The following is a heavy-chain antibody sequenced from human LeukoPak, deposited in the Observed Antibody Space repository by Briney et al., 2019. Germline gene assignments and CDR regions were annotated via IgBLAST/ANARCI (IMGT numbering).Heavy chain of an antibody. V-gene: IGHV3-21*01. D-gene: IGHD5-12*01. J-gene: IGHJ6*03. Sequence: PGGSLRLSCAASGFTFSSYSMNWVRQAPGKGLEWVSSISSSSSYIYYADSVKGRFAISRDNAKNSLYLQMNSLRAEDTAVYYCARGRGATIRYYYYMDVWGKGTTVTVSS. CDR3: ARGRGATIRYYYYMDV. CDR1: GFTFSSYS. CDR2: ISSSSSYI.